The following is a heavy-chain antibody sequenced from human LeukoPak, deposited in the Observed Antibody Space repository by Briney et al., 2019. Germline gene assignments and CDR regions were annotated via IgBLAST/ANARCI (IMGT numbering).Heavy chain of an antibody. D-gene: IGHD6-19*01. CDR2: IYYSESP. CDR3: ARLFSSGWEYHNGMDV. V-gene: IGHV4-39*01. J-gene: IGHJ6*02. CDR1: GGSISSEASY. Sequence: PSETLSLTCTVSGGSISSEASYWAWIRQPPGKGLEWLGRIYYSESPYYNPSLKSRVSLSIDTSKNQFSLRLNSVTAADTAVFFCARLFSSGWEYHNGMDVWGQGTTITVSS.